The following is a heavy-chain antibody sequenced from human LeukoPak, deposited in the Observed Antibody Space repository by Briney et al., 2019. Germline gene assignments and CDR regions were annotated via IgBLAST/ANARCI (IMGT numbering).Heavy chain of an antibody. CDR2: IYTSGST. J-gene: IGHJ5*02. CDR1: VASFSSSY. CDR3: AGGRGWFDP. V-gene: IGHV4-4*07. Sequence: SKTLSLTGTVSVASFSSSYWGWFRHPAGKGLEWIGRIYTSGSTNYNPSLKSRVTMSVDTSKNQFSLKLSSVTAAGTAVYYCAGGRGWFDPWGQGTLVTVSS.